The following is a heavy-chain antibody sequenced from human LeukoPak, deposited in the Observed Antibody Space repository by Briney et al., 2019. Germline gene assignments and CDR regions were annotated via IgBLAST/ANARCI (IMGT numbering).Heavy chain of an antibody. CDR1: GFIFSSYW. J-gene: IGHJ4*02. V-gene: IGHV3-74*01. D-gene: IGHD6-19*01. CDR2: INSDDGSR. Sequence: GGSLRLSCAASGFIFSSYWMHWVRQAPGKGLVWVSRINSDDGSRVYADSVEGRFTISRDNAKNTLYLQMNSLRVDDTAVYYCARETYSSGWYEDYWGQGTLVTVSS. CDR3: ARETYSSGWYEDY.